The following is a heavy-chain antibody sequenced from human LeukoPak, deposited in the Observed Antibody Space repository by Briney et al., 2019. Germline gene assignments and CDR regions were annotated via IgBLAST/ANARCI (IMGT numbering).Heavy chain of an antibody. D-gene: IGHD4-17*01. J-gene: IGHJ4*02. CDR1: GYTFTSYA. CDR3: ASSEGDYGDLFDY. Sequence: ASVKVSCKTSGYTFTSYAMHWVRQAPGQRLEWMGWINAGNGNTKYSQKFQGRVTITRDTSASTAYMELSSLRSEDTAVYYCASSEGDYGDLFDYWGQGTLVTVSS. CDR2: INAGNGNT. V-gene: IGHV1-3*01.